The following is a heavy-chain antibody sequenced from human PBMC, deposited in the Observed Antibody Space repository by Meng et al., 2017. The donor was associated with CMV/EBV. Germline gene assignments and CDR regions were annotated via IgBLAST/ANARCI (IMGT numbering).Heavy chain of an antibody. CDR3: ARGAPGY. J-gene: IGHJ4*02. Sequence: ETLSLTCAVYGGSFSSYSWTWIRQSPAKGLEWIGNIKDTGTTNYNPSLKSRVSILVDTSKNQFSLKLKSVTGADTAIYYCARGAPGYWGQGTLVTVSS. V-gene: IGHV4-34*01. CDR1: GGSFSSYS. CDR2: IKDTGTT.